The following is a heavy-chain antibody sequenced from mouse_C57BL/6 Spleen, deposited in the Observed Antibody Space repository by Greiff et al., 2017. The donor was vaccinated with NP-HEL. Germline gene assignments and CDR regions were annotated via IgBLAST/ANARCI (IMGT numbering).Heavy chain of an antibody. V-gene: IGHV1-50*01. CDR3: ASKSPYSLFAY. Sequence: VQLQQPGAELVKPGASVKLSCKASGYTFTSYWMPWVKQRPGQGLEWIGEIDPSDSYTNYNQKFKGKATLTVDTSSSTAYMQLSSLTSEDSAVYYCASKSPYSLFAYWGQGTLVTVSA. CDR2: IDPSDSYT. J-gene: IGHJ3*01. CDR1: GYTFTSYW. D-gene: IGHD6-2*01.